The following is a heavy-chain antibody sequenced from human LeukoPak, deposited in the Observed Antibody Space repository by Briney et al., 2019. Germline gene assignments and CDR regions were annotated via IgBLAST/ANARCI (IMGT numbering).Heavy chain of an antibody. J-gene: IGHJ6*03. CDR2: ISSSSNTM. CDR1: GFTFSSYS. D-gene: IGHD1-26*01. Sequence: GGSLRLSCAASGFTFSSYSMNWVRQAPGKGLEWVSYISSSSNTMYYADSVKGRFTISRDNAKNSLYLQMNSLRAEDTAVYYCARASGSYYYYYYMDVWGKGTTVTVSS. V-gene: IGHV3-48*01. CDR3: ARASGSYYYYYYMDV.